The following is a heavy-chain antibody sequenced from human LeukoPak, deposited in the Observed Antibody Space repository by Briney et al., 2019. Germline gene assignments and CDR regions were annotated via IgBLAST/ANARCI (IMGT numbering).Heavy chain of an antibody. CDR2: IYYSGST. D-gene: IGHD2-15*01. Sequence: SETLSLTCTVPGGSISSYYWSWIRQPPGKGLEWIWYIYYSGSTNYNPSLKSRVTISVDTSKNQFSLKLSSVTAADTAVYYCARGTVAATLGYYYMDVWGKGTTVTVSS. CDR1: GGSISSYY. V-gene: IGHV4-59*01. CDR3: ARGTVAATLGYYYMDV. J-gene: IGHJ6*03.